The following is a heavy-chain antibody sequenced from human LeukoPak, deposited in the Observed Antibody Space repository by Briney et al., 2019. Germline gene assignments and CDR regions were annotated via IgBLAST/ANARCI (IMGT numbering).Heavy chain of an antibody. CDR3: AKGSSRYSGYENWFDP. D-gene: IGHD5-12*01. CDR2: ISYDGSNK. J-gene: IGHJ5*02. Sequence: PGGSLRLSCAASGFTFSSYGMHWARQAPGKGLEWVAVISYDGSNKYYADSVKGRFTISRDNSKNTLYLQMNSLRAEDTAVYYCAKGSSRYSGYENWFDPWGQGTLVTVSS. V-gene: IGHV3-30*18. CDR1: GFTFSSYG.